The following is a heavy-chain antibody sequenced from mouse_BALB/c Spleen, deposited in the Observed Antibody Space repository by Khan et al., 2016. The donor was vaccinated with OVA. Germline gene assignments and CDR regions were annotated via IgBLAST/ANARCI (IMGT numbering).Heavy chain of an antibody. J-gene: IGHJ2*01. CDR2: ISYSGVT. V-gene: IGHV3-2*02. CDR1: CYSITSGYA. D-gene: IGHD1-1*01. CDR3: ARGNYYGYYFDD. Sequence: EVQLQESGPGLVKPSQSLSLTCTVPCYSITSGYAWNWIRQFPGNKLEWMGYISYSGVTRYTPSLKSLISITRDTSKNQFFLQLNSVTTEDTATYDCARGNYYGYYFDDWGQGTILTVSS.